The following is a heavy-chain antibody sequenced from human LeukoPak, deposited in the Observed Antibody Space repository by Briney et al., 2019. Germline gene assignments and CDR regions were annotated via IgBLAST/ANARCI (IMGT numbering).Heavy chain of an antibody. V-gene: IGHV1-18*04. D-gene: IGHD3-10*01. CDR1: GYTFTGYY. CDR2: ISAYNGYT. J-gene: IGHJ6*02. CDR3: VREVTMVRGVITFYHYNGMDV. Sequence: ASVKVSCKASGYTFTGYYMHWVRQAPGQGLEWMGWISAYNGYTNYAQKFQGRVTMTTDASTSTAYMDLRSLRSDDTAVYYCVREVTMVRGVITFYHYNGMDVWGQGTAVTVSS.